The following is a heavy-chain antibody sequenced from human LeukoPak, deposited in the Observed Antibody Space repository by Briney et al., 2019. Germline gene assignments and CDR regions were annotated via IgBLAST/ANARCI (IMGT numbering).Heavy chain of an antibody. V-gene: IGHV4-39*01. Sequence: PSETLSLTCTVSVGSINSDSYYWDWIRQPPGKGLEWIGTTYYTGSPNYNPSLKSRVTISVDTSNNQFSLRLNSVTAADMAVYYCARHRPTGGAGSYYRSFDYWGQGTLVTVSS. D-gene: IGHD3-10*01. J-gene: IGHJ4*02. CDR3: ARHRPTGGAGSYYRSFDY. CDR1: VGSINSDSYY. CDR2: TYYTGSP.